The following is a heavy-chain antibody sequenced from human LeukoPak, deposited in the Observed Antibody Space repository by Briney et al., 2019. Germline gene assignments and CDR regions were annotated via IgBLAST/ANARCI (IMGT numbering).Heavy chain of an antibody. J-gene: IGHJ5*02. CDR3: ARDPVIVVVPAAISNWFDP. D-gene: IGHD2-2*02. V-gene: IGHV1-24*01. CDR2: FDPEDGET. Sequence: ASVKVSCKVSGYTLTELSMHWVRQAPGKGLEWMGGFDPEDGETIYAQKFQGRVTMTEDTSTDTAYMELSSLRSEDTAVYYCARDPVIVVVPAAISNWFDPWGQGTLVTVSS. CDR1: GYTLTELS.